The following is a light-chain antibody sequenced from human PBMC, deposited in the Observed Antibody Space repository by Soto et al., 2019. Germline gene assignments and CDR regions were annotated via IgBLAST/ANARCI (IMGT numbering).Light chain of an antibody. J-gene: IGLJ1*01. Sequence: QPVLTQPHSASGTPGQRVTISCSGSSSNIGTSSVHWFQQLPGTAPKLLISTTNQRPSGVPERFSGSKSGTSASLAISGLQSEDEADYHCAAWDDSLNGHVFGTGTKLTVL. CDR1: SSNIGTSS. CDR3: AAWDDSLNGHV. V-gene: IGLV1-44*01. CDR2: TTN.